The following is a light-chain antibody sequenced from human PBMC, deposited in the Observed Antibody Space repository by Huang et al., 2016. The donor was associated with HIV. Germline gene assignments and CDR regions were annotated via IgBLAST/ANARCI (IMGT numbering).Light chain of an antibody. CDR1: QTISRY. CDR3: QQSYSAPPYT. V-gene: IGKV1-39*01. Sequence: DIQMTQSPSSLSASVGDRVTITCRASQTISRYLNWYQHKPGKAPKLLIYAASSLQSGVPSRFSGSGSGTDFTLTISTLQLEDFATYYCQQSYSAPPYTFGQGTKLEIK. CDR2: AAS. J-gene: IGKJ2*01.